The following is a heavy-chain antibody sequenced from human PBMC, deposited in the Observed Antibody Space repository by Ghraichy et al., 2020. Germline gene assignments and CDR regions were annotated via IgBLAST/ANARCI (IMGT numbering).Heavy chain of an antibody. D-gene: IGHD6-13*01. CDR1: GYPFTHYA. Sequence: ASVKVSCKASGYPFTHYAMNWVRQAPGQRPEWMGWINTNTETPTYAPGFTGRFVFSLDPSVSTAYLQISGLKTEDTAIYYCASGSTWSIFDYWGQGTLVNVSS. V-gene: IGHV7-4-1*02. CDR3: ASGSTWSIFDY. CDR2: INTNTETP. J-gene: IGHJ4*02.